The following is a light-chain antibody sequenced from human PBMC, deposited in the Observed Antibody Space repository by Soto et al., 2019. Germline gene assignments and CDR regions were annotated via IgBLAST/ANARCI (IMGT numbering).Light chain of an antibody. CDR2: DAS. CDR1: QDISIY. Sequence: DIQMTQSPSSLSASVGDRVTITCQASQDISIYLNWHQQKPGKAPKLLIYDASDLQTGVPSRFSGSGSGTEFTFTISSLQPEDIATYHCQQYDNVPFTFGPGTKVEIK. J-gene: IGKJ3*01. V-gene: IGKV1-33*01. CDR3: QQYDNVPFT.